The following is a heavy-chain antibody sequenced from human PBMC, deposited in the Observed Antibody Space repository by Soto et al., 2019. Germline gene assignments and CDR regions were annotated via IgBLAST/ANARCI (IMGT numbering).Heavy chain of an antibody. V-gene: IGHV3-23*01. CDR1: GLTLRSYA. CDR2: ISGRSAVP. Sequence: EGQLLQSGGDLVQPGGSLRLSCAGSGLTLRSYAMTWIRQTPEKGLEWVSTISGRSAVPSYADFVNGRFTVSRDNSKNTVCLQINSLGPDDTAIYYCAKGGPFTGGFDPWGQGTLVTVSA. CDR3: AKGGPFTGGFDP. D-gene: IGHD3-16*01. J-gene: IGHJ5*02.